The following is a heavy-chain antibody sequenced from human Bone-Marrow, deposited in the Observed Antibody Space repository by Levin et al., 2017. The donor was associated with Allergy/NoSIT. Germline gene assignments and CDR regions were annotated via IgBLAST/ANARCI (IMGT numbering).Heavy chain of an antibody. Sequence: PRASVKVSCEASGYAFSGYYVHWVRQTPGQGLEWMGWINPNSGATEYAPKFQDRVTMTRDTAISTAYMDLSRLTSDDTAVYYCARGRTITLIVVATAEHWGQGTLVTVSS. CDR3: ARGRTITLIVVATAEH. CDR1: GYAFSGYY. D-gene: IGHD3-22*01. CDR2: INPNSGAT. J-gene: IGHJ1*01. V-gene: IGHV1-2*02.